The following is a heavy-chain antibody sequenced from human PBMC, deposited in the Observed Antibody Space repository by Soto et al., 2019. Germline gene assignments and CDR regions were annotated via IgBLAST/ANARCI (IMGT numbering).Heavy chain of an antibody. D-gene: IGHD3-16*01. CDR1: GYSSTRGFY. J-gene: IGHJ4*02. CDR2: ISYSAKT. CDR3: TRGAGAPWVRFDS. V-gene: IGHV4-38-2*01. Sequence: SETLSLTCDVSGYSSTRGFYLRWFRHPPGKGLEWIGTISYSAKTFYNPSLASRFSMAVDSSKNQFSLRLTSVTAADTALYYCTRGAGAPWVRFDSWGRGILVTVSS.